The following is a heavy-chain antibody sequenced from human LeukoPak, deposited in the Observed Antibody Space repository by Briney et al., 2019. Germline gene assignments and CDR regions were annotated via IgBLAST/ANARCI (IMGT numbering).Heavy chain of an antibody. CDR3: ASLGMARYDSVCCHLTN. Sequence: ASVTVSCKASGYTFIGYYMHWLRQAPGQGLEWMGWINPNSGGTNYAQKFQSRVTMTRDTSINPASMELSRLSSAVTAVYYCASLGMARYDSVCCHLTNWGQGTLVTVSS. CDR1: GYTFIGYY. CDR2: INPNSGGT. V-gene: IGHV1-2*02. D-gene: IGHD3-22*01. J-gene: IGHJ4*02.